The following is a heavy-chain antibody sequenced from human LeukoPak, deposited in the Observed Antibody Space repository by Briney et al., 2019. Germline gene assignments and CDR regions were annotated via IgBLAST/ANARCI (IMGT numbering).Heavy chain of an antibody. CDR2: INAGNGNT. J-gene: IGHJ4*02. CDR3: AIPRGGLAAAGRPYYFDY. CDR1: GYTFTSYA. V-gene: IGHV1-3*01. D-gene: IGHD6-13*01. Sequence: ASVKVSCKASGYTFTSYAMHWVRQAPGQRLEWMGWINAGNGNTKYSQKFQGRVTITRDTSASTAYMELSSLRSEDTAVYYCAIPRGGLAAAGRPYYFDYWGQGTLVTVSS.